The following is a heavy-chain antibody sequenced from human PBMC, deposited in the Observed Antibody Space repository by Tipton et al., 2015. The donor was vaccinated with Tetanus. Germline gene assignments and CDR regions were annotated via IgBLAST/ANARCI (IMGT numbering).Heavy chain of an antibody. CDR1: GGSISSYY. CDR3: ARDTGGIDY. Sequence: TLSHTCTVSGGSISSYYWSWIRQPPGKGLEWIGYIYYSGSTNYNPSLKSRVTISVDTSKNQFSLKLSSVTAADTAVYYCARDTGGIDYWGQGTLVTVSS. J-gene: IGHJ4*02. V-gene: IGHV4-59*01. CDR2: IYYSGST. D-gene: IGHD2-21*01.